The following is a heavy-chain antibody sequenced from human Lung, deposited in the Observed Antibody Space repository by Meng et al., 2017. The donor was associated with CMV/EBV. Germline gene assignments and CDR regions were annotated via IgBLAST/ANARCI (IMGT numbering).Heavy chain of an antibody. CDR2: ISGSGGST. D-gene: IGHD3-3*01. Sequence: SCAASGFTFSSYAMSWVRQAPGKGLEWVSAISGSGGSTYYADSVKGRFTISRDNSKNTLYLQMNSLRAEDTAVYYCAKGGRRFLEWLSSHNYYYGMDVWGQGTTVTVSS. CDR3: AKGGRRFLEWLSSHNYYYGMDV. CDR1: GFTFSSYA. J-gene: IGHJ6*02. V-gene: IGHV3-23*01.